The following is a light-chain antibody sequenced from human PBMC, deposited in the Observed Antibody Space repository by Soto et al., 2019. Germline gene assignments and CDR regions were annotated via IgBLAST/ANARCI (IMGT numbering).Light chain of an antibody. V-gene: IGKV3-20*01. Sequence: EIVLTQSPGTLSLSPGERATLSCRASQSVSSSYLAWYQQKPGQAPRLLIYGASSRATGIPDRFIGSGSGAAFTLTISTLEPEGFAVYYWQQYGSSPFTFGPGTKVDIK. CDR2: GAS. CDR1: QSVSSSY. J-gene: IGKJ3*01. CDR3: QQYGSSPFT.